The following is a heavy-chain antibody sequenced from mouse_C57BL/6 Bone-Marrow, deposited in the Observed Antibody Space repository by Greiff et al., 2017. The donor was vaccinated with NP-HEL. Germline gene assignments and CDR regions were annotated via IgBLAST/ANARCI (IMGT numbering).Heavy chain of an antibody. CDR1: GYAFSSYW. CDR3: ARGDYGSSRFGYAMDY. CDR2: IYPGDGDT. J-gene: IGHJ4*01. D-gene: IGHD1-1*01. Sequence: VKLQESGAELVKPGASVKISCKASGYAFSSYWMNWVKERPGQGLEWIGQIYPGDGDTKYNGKFKGKATLTADTSSSTAYMQVTSLTSEDPAVYFCARGDYGSSRFGYAMDYWGQGTAATVYS. V-gene: IGHV1-80*01.